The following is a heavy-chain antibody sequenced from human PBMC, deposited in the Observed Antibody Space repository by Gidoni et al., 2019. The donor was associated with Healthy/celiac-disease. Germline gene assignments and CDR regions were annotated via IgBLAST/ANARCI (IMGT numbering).Heavy chain of an antibody. Sequence: EVQLVESGGGLVQPGGSLRLSCAASGFTFSSHWMSWVRQAPGKGLEWVANIKQDGSEKYYVDSVKGRFTISRDNAKNSLYLQMNSLRAEDTAVYYCAREKGNYDSSGYAFDIWGQGTMVTVSS. CDR1: GFTFSSHW. J-gene: IGHJ3*02. V-gene: IGHV3-7*03. D-gene: IGHD3-22*01. CDR3: AREKGNYDSSGYAFDI. CDR2: IKQDGSEK.